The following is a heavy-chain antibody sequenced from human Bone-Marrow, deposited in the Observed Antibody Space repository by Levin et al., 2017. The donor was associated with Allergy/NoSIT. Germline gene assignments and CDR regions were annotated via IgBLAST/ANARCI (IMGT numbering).Heavy chain of an antibody. V-gene: IGHV4-59*08. CDR3: ARYYYGSGSYYNVAYYYYYYMDV. CDR2: IYYSGST. D-gene: IGHD3-10*01. CDR1: GGSISSYY. Sequence: ESLKISCTVSGGSISSYYWSWIRQPPGKGLEWIGYIYYSGSTNYNPSLKSRVTISVDTSKNQFSLKLSSVTAADPAMYHCARYYYGSGSYYNVAYYYYYYMDVWGKGTTVTVSS. J-gene: IGHJ6*03.